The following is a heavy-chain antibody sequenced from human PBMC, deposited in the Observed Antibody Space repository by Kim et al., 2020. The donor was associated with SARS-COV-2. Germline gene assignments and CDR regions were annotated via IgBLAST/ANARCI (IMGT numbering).Heavy chain of an antibody. V-gene: IGHV1-3*01. J-gene: IGHJ5*02. CDR3: AREGSGSYNWLDP. Sequence: RYSKKFQGRVTITRDTSATTAYMELSSLTSKDTAVYYCAREGSGSYNWLDPWGQGTLVTVSS. D-gene: IGHD3-10*01.